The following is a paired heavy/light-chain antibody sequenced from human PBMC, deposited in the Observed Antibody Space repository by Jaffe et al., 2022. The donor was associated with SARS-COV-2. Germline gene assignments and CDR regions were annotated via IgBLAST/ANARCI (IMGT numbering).Light chain of an antibody. J-gene: IGKJ2*01. CDR1: QSVSSW. CDR2: KAS. V-gene: IGKV1-5*03. Sequence: DIQMTQSPSTLSASVGDRVSITCRASQSVSSWLAWYQQKPGKAPKLLIYKASSLESGVPSRFSGSGSGTEFTLTISSLQPDDSATYFCQQFSSSPTFGQGTKVEIK. CDR3: QQFSSSPT.
Heavy chain of an antibody. CDR2: MSPDGTKI. V-gene: IGHV3-30*04. J-gene: IGHJ2*01. D-gene: IGHD4-17*01. CDR1: GFTFSTYT. CDR3: ARQTYGDFWFFDL. Sequence: QVQMVESGGGVVQPGTSLRLSCAASGFTFSTYTLHWVRQAPGKGLEWVAVMSPDGTKIYYADSVKGRFTISRVNSENTQSLQMNSLRAEDTALYYCARQTYGDFWFFDLWGRGTLVTVSS.